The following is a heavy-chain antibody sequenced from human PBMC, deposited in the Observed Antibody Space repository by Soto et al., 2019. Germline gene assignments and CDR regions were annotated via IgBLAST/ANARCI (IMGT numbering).Heavy chain of an antibody. CDR2: VYYSGTT. CDR3: ARMSYFYDKWYFDL. Sequence: QLQESGPGLVKPSQTLSLTCTVSGASINNNDYYWSWIRQTPGKGLEWIGYVYYSGTTDYIPALKSRNSMSIDKSPNQFTLKLNSVTAADTASYYCARMSYFYDKWYFDLWGRGTLVTVSS. D-gene: IGHD3-22*01. J-gene: IGHJ2*01. V-gene: IGHV4-30-4*01. CDR1: GASINNNDYY.